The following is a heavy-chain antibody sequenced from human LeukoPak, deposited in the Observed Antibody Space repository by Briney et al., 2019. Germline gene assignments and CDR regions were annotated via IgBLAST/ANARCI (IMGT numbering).Heavy chain of an antibody. CDR1: GFTFSRYG. J-gene: IGHJ4*02. V-gene: IGHV3-33*01. Sequence: PGRSLRLSCAASGFTFSRYGMHWVRQAPGKGLEWVAVIWYDGSNKYYADSVKGRFTISRDNSKSTVSLQMNSLRAEDTAVYYCARPYYYGSGSYYPLDYWGQGTLDTVSS. CDR2: IWYDGSNK. CDR3: ARPYYYGSGSYYPLDY. D-gene: IGHD3-10*01.